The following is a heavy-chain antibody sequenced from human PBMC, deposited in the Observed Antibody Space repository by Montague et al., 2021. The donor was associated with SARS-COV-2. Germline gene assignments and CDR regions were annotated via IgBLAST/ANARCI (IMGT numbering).Heavy chain of an antibody. V-gene: IGHV6-1*01. Sequence: CAISGDSVSRNSAACNWIRQSPSRGLERLGRTYYRSKWYNDYAVSVKSRITINPDTSKNQISLQLNSVTPEDTAVYYCARTSASSDYWGQGTLVTVSS. D-gene: IGHD1-26*01. CDR3: ARTSASSDY. CDR2: TYYRSKWYN. CDR1: GDSVSRNSAA. J-gene: IGHJ4*02.